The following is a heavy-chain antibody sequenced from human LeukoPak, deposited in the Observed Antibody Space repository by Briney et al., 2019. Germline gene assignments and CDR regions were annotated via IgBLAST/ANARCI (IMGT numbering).Heavy chain of an antibody. Sequence: SETLSLTCAVYGGSFSGYYWSWIRQPPGKGLEWIGEINHSGSTNYNPSLKSRVSISVDSSKNQFSLKVSSVTAADTAVYYCARDNELGIFDYWGQGTLVTVSS. V-gene: IGHV4-34*01. D-gene: IGHD7-27*01. CDR2: INHSGST. J-gene: IGHJ4*02. CDR1: GGSFSGYY. CDR3: ARDNELGIFDY.